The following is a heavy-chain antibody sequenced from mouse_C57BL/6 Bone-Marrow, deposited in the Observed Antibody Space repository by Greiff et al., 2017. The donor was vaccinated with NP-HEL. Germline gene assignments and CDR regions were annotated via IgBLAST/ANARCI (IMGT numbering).Heavy chain of an antibody. V-gene: IGHV1-15*01. CDR2: IDPETGGT. J-gene: IGHJ4*01. Sequence: VKLVESGAELVRPGASVTLSCKASGYTFTDYEMHWVKQTPVHGLEWIGAIDPETGGTAYNQKFKGKAILTADKSSSTAYMELRSLTSEDSAVYYCTRSLWDYYAMDYWGQGTSVTVSS. D-gene: IGHD4-1*01. CDR1: GYTFTDYE. CDR3: TRSLWDYYAMDY.